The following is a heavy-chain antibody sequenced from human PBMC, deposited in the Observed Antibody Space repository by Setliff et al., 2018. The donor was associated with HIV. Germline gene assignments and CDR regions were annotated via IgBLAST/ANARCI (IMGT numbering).Heavy chain of an antibody. D-gene: IGHD3-10*01. V-gene: IGHV4-30-4*08. CDR3: AREVNIPVRGITDDAFDI. CDR2: IYYSGSAA. CDR1: GGSISSSSYY. Sequence: SETLSLTCNVSGGSISSSSYYWSWIRQPPGKGLEWIGYIYYSGSAAYYNPSLKSRVTLSVDTSKNQFSLKVNSVTAADTAVYYCAREVNIPVRGITDDAFDIWGQGTMVTVSS. J-gene: IGHJ3*02.